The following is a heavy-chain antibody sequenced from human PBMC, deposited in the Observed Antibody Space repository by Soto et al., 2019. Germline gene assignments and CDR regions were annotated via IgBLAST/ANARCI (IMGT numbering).Heavy chain of an antibody. V-gene: IGHV3-48*02. Sequence: HPGGSLRLSCAASGFRFSTYDMHWLRQAPGKGPEWIAHISTTSFSIYSADSVKGRFTISRDNAWNSLYLEMNSLRDEDTAVYYCARDRCYDGTCYSASDSWGQGSLVTVSS. J-gene: IGHJ5*01. CDR3: ARDRCYDGTCYSASDS. CDR1: GFRFSTYD. D-gene: IGHD2-15*01. CDR2: ISTTSFSI.